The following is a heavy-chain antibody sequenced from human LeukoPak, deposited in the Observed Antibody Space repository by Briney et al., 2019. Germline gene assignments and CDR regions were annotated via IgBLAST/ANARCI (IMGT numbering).Heavy chain of an antibody. CDR2: IIPIFGTA. D-gene: IGHD4-11*01. Sequence: ASVKVSCKASGGTFISYAISWVRQAPGQGLEWMGGIIPIFGTANYAQKFKGRVTITADESTNTAYMELSSLRSEDTAVYYCARVHLVTYYFDYWGQGTLVTVSS. CDR3: ARVHLVTYYFDY. V-gene: IGHV1-69*13. CDR1: GGTFISYA. J-gene: IGHJ4*02.